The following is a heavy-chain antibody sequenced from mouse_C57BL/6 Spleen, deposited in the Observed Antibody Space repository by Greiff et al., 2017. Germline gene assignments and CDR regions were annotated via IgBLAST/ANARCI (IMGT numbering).Heavy chain of an antibody. D-gene: IGHD1-1*01. CDR2: INPSSGYT. CDR3: ARLPVVATPDY. CDR1: GYTFTSYT. J-gene: IGHJ2*01. Sequence: VKLMESGAELARPGASVKMSCKASGYTFTSYTMHWVKQRPGQGLEWIGYINPSSGYTKYNQKFKDKATLTADKSSSTAYMQLSSLTSEDSAVYYCARLPVVATPDYWGQGTTLTVSS. V-gene: IGHV1-4*01.